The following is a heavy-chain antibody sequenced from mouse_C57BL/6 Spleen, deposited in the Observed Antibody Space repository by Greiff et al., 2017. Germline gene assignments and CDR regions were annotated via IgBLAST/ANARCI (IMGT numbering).Heavy chain of an antibody. J-gene: IGHJ2*01. Sequence: VQLQQPGAELVKPGASVKMSCKASGYTFTSYWITWVKQRPGQGLEWIGDIYPGSGSTNYNEKFKSKATLTVETSSSTAYMQLSSLTSEDSAVYYCARGPGGNYFDYWGQGTTLTVSS. V-gene: IGHV1-55*01. D-gene: IGHD1-1*02. CDR3: ARGPGGNYFDY. CDR1: GYTFTSYW. CDR2: IYPGSGST.